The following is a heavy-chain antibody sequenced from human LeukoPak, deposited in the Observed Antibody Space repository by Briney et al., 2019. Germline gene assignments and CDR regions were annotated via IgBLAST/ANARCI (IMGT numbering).Heavy chain of an antibody. D-gene: IGHD2-21*01. Sequence: GGSLRLSCAASGFTFITSAMTCVRQAPGKGLEWVSTISGSGGSTYYADYLDGRFTISRDNSKNTLFLHMIRLRAEDTAVYYCAKARPELLLNALDVWGQGTVVSVSS. CDR1: GFTFITSA. V-gene: IGHV3-23*01. J-gene: IGHJ3*01. CDR2: ISGSGGST. CDR3: AKARPELLLNALDV.